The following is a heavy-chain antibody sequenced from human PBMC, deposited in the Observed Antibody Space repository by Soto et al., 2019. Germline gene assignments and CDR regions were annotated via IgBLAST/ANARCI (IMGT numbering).Heavy chain of an antibody. D-gene: IGHD3-16*01. CDR2: IWYDGSNK. V-gene: IGHV3-33*01. CDR1: GFTFSSYG. J-gene: IGHJ4*02. Sequence: PGGSLRLSCAASGFTFSSYGMHWVRQAPGKGLEWVAVIWYDGSNKYYADSVKGRFTISRDNSKNTLYLQMNSLRAEDTAVYYCARDGHSSLGGSEDLDYWGQGTLVTVSS. CDR3: ARDGHSSLGGSEDLDY.